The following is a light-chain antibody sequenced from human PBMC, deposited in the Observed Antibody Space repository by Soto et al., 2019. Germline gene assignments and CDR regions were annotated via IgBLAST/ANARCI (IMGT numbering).Light chain of an antibody. V-gene: IGKV2-28*01. CDR2: LGS. Sequence: DIVMTQSPLSLPVTPGEPASISCXSIQXLLHSNGYNYLDWYLQKPGQSPQLLIYLGSNRASGVPDRFSGSGSGTDFTLKISRVEAEDVGVYYCMQPLQSWTFGQGTKV. CDR1: QXLLHSNGYNY. CDR3: MQPLQSWT. J-gene: IGKJ1*01.